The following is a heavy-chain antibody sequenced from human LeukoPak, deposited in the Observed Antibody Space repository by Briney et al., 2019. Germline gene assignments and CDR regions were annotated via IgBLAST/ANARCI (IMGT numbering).Heavy chain of an antibody. CDR2: INPNSGGT. CDR1: GYTFTGYY. Sequence: ASVKVSFKASGYTFTGYYMHWVRQAPGQGLEWMGWINPNSGGTNYAQKFQGRVTMTRDTSISTAYMELSRLRYDDTAVFYCARGSGSSSWDPFDYWGQGTLVTVSS. D-gene: IGHD6-6*01. V-gene: IGHV1-2*02. CDR3: ARGSGSSSWDPFDY. J-gene: IGHJ4*02.